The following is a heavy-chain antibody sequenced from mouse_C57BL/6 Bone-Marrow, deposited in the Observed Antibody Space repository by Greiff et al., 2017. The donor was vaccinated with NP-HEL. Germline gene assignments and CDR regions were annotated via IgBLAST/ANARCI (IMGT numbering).Heavy chain of an antibody. CDR3: SPLIMTTGDHWYFDV. D-gene: IGHD2-12*01. V-gene: IGHV14-4*01. CDR1: GFNIKDDY. J-gene: IGHJ1*03. Sequence: EVKLMESGAELVRPGASVKLSCTASGFNIKDDYMHWVKQRPEQGLEWIGWIDPENGDTEYASKFQGKATITADTSSNTAYLPLRSLTSEDTAVDYCSPLIMTTGDHWYFDVWGTGTTVTVSS. CDR2: IDPENGDT.